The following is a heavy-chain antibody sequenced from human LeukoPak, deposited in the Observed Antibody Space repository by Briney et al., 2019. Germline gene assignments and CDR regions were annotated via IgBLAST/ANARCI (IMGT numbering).Heavy chain of an antibody. V-gene: IGHV3-23*01. CDR3: AKRRYDTSSLDWFDP. Sequence: GGSLRLSCAASGFTFSSYGMSWVRQAPGKGLEWVSTNSGTGANTYYADSVKGRFTISRDNSKRTLYLQMNSLRVEDAAVYYCAKRRYDTSSLDWFDPWGQGTLVTVSS. D-gene: IGHD6-13*01. J-gene: IGHJ5*02. CDR1: GFTFSSYG. CDR2: NSGTGANT.